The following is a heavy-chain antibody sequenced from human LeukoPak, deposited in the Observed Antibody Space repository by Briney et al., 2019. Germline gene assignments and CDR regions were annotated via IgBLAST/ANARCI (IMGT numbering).Heavy chain of an antibody. CDR3: AKVGMIVVVHHAFDI. CDR1: EFSVGSNY. J-gene: IGHJ3*02. Sequence: GGSLRLSCAASEFSVGSNYMTWVRQAPGKGLEWVSLIYSGGSTYYADSVKGRFTISRDNSKNTLYLQMNSLRAEDTAVYYCAKVGMIVVVHHAFDIWGQGTMVTVSS. V-gene: IGHV3-66*01. D-gene: IGHD3-22*01. CDR2: IYSGGST.